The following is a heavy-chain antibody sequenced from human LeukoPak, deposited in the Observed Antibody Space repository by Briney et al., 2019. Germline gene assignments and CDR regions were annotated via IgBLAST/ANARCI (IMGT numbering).Heavy chain of an antibody. Sequence: SETLSLTCTVSGGSISSGGFYRGWIRQPPGEGLEWIGNIYYSGSTYYNPSLKSRVTISVDTSTNQFSLRLSSVTATDTAVYYCARAPSSSWSNLYYFDYWGQGTLVAVSS. CDR2: IYYSGST. CDR3: ARAPSSSWSNLYYFDY. J-gene: IGHJ4*02. D-gene: IGHD6-13*01. V-gene: IGHV4-39*01. CDR1: GGSISSGGFY.